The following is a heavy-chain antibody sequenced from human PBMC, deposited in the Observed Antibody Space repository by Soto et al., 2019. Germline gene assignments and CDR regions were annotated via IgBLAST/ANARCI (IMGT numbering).Heavy chain of an antibody. CDR3: AKARSVGDYVWGSYRYTGAASDY. CDR1: GFTFSSYG. V-gene: IGHV3-30*18. J-gene: IGHJ4*02. CDR2: ISYDGSNK. Sequence: QVQLVESGGGVVQPGRSLRLSCAASGFTFSSYGMHWVRQAPGKGLEWVAVISYDGSNKYYADSVKGRFTISRDNSKNTLYLQMNRLRAEDTAVYYCAKARSVGDYVWGSYRYTGAASDYWGQGTLVTVSS. D-gene: IGHD3-16*02.